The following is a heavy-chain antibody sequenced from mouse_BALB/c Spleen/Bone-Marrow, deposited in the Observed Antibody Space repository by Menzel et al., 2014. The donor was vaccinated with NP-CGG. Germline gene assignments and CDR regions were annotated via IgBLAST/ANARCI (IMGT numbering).Heavy chain of an antibody. Sequence: VHVKQSGPELVKPGASVKMSCKASGYTFTSSVMHWVKQKPGQGPEWIGYFNPYNDGSKYNEKFKGKATLTSDKSSSTAYMELSSLTSEDSAVYYCAKGGNYRYDFDYWGQGTTLTVSS. V-gene: IGHV1-14*01. CDR2: FNPYNDGS. CDR3: AKGGNYRYDFDY. D-gene: IGHD2-14*01. J-gene: IGHJ2*01. CDR1: GYTFTSSV.